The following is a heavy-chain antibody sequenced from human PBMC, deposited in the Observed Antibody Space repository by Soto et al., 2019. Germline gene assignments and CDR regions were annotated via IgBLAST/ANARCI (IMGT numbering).Heavy chain of an antibody. CDR3: ARTHSGSYYSVFNY. CDR2: IYRSGTT. J-gene: IGHJ4*02. CDR1: GYSISSGYY. D-gene: IGHD1-26*01. V-gene: IGHV4-38-2*02. Sequence: WETLSLTCTVSGYSISSGYYWGWIRQSPGKGLEWIASIYRSGTTSYNPSLKSRVTISVDPSKNQFSLMLTAVTAADTAVYYCARTHSGSYYSVFNYWGRGSLVTVSS.